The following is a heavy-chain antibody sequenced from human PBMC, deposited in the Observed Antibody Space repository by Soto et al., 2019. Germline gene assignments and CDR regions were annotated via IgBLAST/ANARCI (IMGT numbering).Heavy chain of an antibody. V-gene: IGHV1-2*02. J-gene: IGHJ4*02. CDR2: INPNSGGT. CDR1: GYTFTGYY. Sequence: ASVKVSCKASGYTFTGYYMHWVRQAPGQGLEWMGWINPNSGGTNYAQKFQGRVTMTRDTSISTAYMELSRLRSDDTAVYYCARAVRNYYDSSGYPGYWGQGTLVTVSS. CDR3: ARAVRNYYDSSGYPGY. D-gene: IGHD3-22*01.